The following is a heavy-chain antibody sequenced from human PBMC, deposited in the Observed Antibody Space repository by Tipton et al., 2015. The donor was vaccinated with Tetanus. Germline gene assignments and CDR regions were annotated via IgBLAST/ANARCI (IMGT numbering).Heavy chain of an antibody. CDR3: GGDRGDSIFYGMGA. CDR1: GYTFTGYY. J-gene: IGHJ6*02. D-gene: IGHD2-21*01. V-gene: IGHV1-2*02. CDR2: IDPNSGGT. Sequence: QLVQSGAEMKKPGASVKVSCKASGYTFTGYYIYWVRQAPGQGLEWMGWIDPNSGGTVYAQKFQGRVTMTTDTSISTVYMELRSLRSGDSAVFYWGGDRGDSIFYGMGAWGPGTTVPVS.